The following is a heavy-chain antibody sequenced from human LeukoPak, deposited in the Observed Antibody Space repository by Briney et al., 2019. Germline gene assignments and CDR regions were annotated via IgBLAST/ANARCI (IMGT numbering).Heavy chain of an antibody. J-gene: IGHJ4*02. CDR3: ARAGRLPYTAMVQLDY. D-gene: IGHD5-18*01. CDR1: GGSISSSSYY. CDR2: ICYSGST. V-gene: IGHV4-39*07. Sequence: SVTLSLTCTVSGGSISSSSYYWGWIRQPPGKGLEWIGSICYSGSTYYNPSLKSRVTISVDTSKNQFSLKLSSVTAADTAVYYCARAGRLPYTAMVQLDYWGQGTLVTVSS.